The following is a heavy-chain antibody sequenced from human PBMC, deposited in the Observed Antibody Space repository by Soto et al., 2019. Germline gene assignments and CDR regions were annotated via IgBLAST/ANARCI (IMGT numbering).Heavy chain of an antibody. D-gene: IGHD3-3*01. V-gene: IGHV3-23*01. CDR1: GXTINDYS. CDR3: AKDSRLPGFGLLIHAFDI. Sequence: GSLRLSCAVSGXTINDYSISWVRRAPGKGLEWVSTISGSLGSAYYAASVQGRFTISGDNSNNTLSMQMNSLRVDDTETYYCAKDSRLPGFGLLIHAFDIWGHGKMLTVS. CDR2: ISGSLGSA. J-gene: IGHJ3*02.